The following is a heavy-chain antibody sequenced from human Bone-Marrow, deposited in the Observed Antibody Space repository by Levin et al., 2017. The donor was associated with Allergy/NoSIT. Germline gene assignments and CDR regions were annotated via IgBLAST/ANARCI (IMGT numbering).Heavy chain of an antibody. D-gene: IGHD5-24*01. CDR2: IYYSGST. V-gene: IGHV4-39*01. J-gene: IGHJ4*02. Sequence: SETLSLTCTVSGGSISSSSYYWGWIRQPPGKGLEWIGSIYYSGSTYYNPSLKSRVTISVDTSKNQFSLKLSSVTAADTAVYYCASLAEWLQFEGLGNWGQGTLVTVSS. CDR1: GGSISSSSYY. CDR3: ASLAEWLQFEGLGN.